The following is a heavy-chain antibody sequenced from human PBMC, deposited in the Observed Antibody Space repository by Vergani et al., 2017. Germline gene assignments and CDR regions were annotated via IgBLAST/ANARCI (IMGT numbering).Heavy chain of an antibody. CDR2: IYTSGST. CDR1: GVSISTYY. J-gene: IGHJ5*02. V-gene: IGHV4-4*07. CDR3: ARAQYYNWFDP. Sequence: QVQLQESGPGLVKPSETLSLTCIVSGVSISTYYWNWIRQPAGKGLEWIGRIYTSGSTEYNPSLKSRVTISIDTSKNQFSLNLSSVTAADTAVYYCARAQYYNWFDPWGQGRMVTVSS. D-gene: IGHD3-10*01.